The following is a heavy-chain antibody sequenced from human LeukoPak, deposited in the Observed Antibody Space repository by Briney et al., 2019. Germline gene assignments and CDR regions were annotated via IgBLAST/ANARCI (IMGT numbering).Heavy chain of an antibody. CDR2: INPSGGST. Sequence: ASVKVSCKASGYTFTSYYMHWVRQAPGQGLEWMGIINPSGGSTSYAQKFQGRVTMTRDTSTSTVYMELSSLRSEDTAVYYCARARSEDSSGYYHYGMDVWGQGTTVTVSS. J-gene: IGHJ6*02. D-gene: IGHD3-22*01. CDR1: GYTFTSYY. CDR3: ARARSEDSSGYYHYGMDV. V-gene: IGHV1-46*01.